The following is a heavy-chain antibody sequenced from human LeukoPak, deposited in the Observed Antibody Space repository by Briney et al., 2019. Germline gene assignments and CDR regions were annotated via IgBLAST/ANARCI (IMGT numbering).Heavy chain of an antibody. CDR2: IYYSGST. CDR1: GGSISSTNHY. CDR3: ARGSRGYSYG. D-gene: IGHD5-18*01. Sequence: SETLSLTCTVSGGSISSTNHYWGWIRQPPGKGLEWIGYIYYSGSTNYNPSLKSRVTISVDASKNQFSLKLSSVTAADTAVYYCARGSRGYSYGWGQGTLVTVSS. V-gene: IGHV4-61*05. J-gene: IGHJ4*02.